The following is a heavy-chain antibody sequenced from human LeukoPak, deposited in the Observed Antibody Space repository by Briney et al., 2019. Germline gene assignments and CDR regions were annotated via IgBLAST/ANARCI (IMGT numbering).Heavy chain of an antibody. J-gene: IGHJ6*03. CDR2: ISSSSSYI. Sequence: GGSLRLSCAASGFTFSSYSMNWVRQAPGKGLEWVSSISSSSSYIYYADSVQGRFTISRDNSKNTLYLQMNSLRAEDTAVYYCAGRHDYDYYYFYYMDVWGKGTTVTVSS. CDR1: GFTFSSYS. D-gene: IGHD4-17*01. CDR3: AGRHDYDYYYFYYMDV. V-gene: IGHV3-21*04.